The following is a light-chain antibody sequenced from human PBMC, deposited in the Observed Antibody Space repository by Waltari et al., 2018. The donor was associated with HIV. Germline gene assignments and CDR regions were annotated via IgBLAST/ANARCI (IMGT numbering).Light chain of an antibody. CDR2: DAS. V-gene: IGKV1-13*02. J-gene: IGKJ4*01. CDR3: QQFKSLPLT. CDR1: QAISTD. Sequence: LSASLGDRVTITCRASQAISTDLAWYQQKPGKPPKLLIYDASLLQRGVPPRFTGSGSGTDFTLTINSLQPEDFATYYCQQFKSLPLTFAGGTKVE.